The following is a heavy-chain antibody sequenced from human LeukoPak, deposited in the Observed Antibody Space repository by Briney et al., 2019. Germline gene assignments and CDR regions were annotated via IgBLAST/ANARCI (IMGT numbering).Heavy chain of an antibody. CDR2: IDHRGDT. J-gene: IGHJ4*03. CDR1: GGSFSRYY. V-gene: IGHV4-34*01. Sequence: PSETLSLTCAVYGGSFSRYYWSWIRQSPGKGLEWIAEIDHRGDTNYNPSVKSRVTISVDTSKNQFSLKVRSLSAADTAVYYCARGATISETGYFDFWGQGTLVAVSS. CDR3: ARGATISETGYFDF. D-gene: IGHD5-24*01.